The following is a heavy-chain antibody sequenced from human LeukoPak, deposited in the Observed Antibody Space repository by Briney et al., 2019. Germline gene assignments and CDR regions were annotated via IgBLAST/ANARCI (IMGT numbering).Heavy chain of an antibody. CDR2: IKQDGSKK. CDR1: GFPFSSYW. Sequence: GGSLRLSCVASGFPFSSYWMTWVRQAPGKGLEWVANIKQDGSKKSYVDSVKGRFTISRDNAKNSLYLQMNSLRAEDTAIYYCTRVGYIDEGIDCWGQGTLVTVSS. V-gene: IGHV3-7*04. CDR3: TRVGYIDEGIDC. J-gene: IGHJ4*02. D-gene: IGHD5-24*01.